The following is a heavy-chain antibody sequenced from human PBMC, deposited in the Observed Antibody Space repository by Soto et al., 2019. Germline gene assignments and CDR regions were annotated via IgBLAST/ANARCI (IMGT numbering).Heavy chain of an antibody. V-gene: IGHV1-69*08. J-gene: IGHJ6*03. D-gene: IGHD2-15*01. CDR1: GGTFSSYT. CDR2: IIPILGIA. CDR3: ARDGCSGGSCYWDYYYYYMDV. Sequence: QVPLVQSGAEVKKPGSSVKVSCKASGGTFSSYTISWVRQAPGQGLEWMGRIIPILGIANYAQKFQGRVTITADKSTSTAYMELSSLRSEDTAVYYCARDGCSGGSCYWDYYYYYMDVWGKGTTVTVSS.